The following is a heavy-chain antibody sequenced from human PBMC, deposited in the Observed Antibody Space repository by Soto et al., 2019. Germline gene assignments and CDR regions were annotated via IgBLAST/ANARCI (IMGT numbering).Heavy chain of an antibody. CDR3: TKSSGGSSSVGMDY. V-gene: IGHV3-30*04. CDR2: ITRDGYNK. Sequence: PGGSLRLSCAVSGFIFKNYALKWVRQAPGKGLEWVASITRDGYNKYYADSVKGRFTISRDNSKNTLSLQMTALRVEDSSVYYCTKSSGGSSSVGMDYWGPGTLVTVSS. D-gene: IGHD6-6*01. CDR1: GFIFKNYA. J-gene: IGHJ4*02.